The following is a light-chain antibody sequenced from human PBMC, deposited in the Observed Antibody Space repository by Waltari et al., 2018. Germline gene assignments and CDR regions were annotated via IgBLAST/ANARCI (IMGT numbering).Light chain of an antibody. CDR3: CSYAGSSTFYVV. CDR1: SSDVGSYNL. Sequence: QSALTQPASVSGSPGQSITISCTGTSSDVGSYNLVSWYQQHPGKAPKLMIDEGSKRPSGVSNRFSGSKSGNTASLTISGLQAEDEADYYCCSYAGSSTFYVVFGGGTKLTVL. J-gene: IGLJ2*01. V-gene: IGLV2-23*03. CDR2: EGS.